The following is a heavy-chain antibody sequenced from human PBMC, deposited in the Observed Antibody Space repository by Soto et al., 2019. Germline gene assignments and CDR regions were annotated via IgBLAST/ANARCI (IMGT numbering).Heavy chain of an antibody. CDR2: IYWDDDK. J-gene: IGHJ4*02. CDR3: AHKAYYGSGSLDY. Sequence: QITLKESGPTLVKPTQTLTLTCTFSGFSLSTGVGVGWIRQPPGKALECLALIYWDDDKRYSSSLKSRLTITKDTSKNQVVLIMTNMDPADTATYYCAHKAYYGSGSLDYWGQGILVTVSS. D-gene: IGHD3-10*01. CDR1: GFSLSTGVG. V-gene: IGHV2-5*02.